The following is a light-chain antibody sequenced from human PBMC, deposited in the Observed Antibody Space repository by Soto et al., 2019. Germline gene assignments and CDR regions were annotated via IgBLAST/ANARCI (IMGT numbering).Light chain of an antibody. CDR1: SSDVGNYAY. Sequence: QSVLTQPRSVSGSPGQSVTISCTGTSSDVGNYAYVSWYRQYPGQAPKLMIYDVNKRPSGVPDRFSGSKSGNTASLTISGLQADDEAEYYCCSYAGAYTVVFGGGTKVTVL. CDR2: DVN. CDR3: CSYAGAYTVV. V-gene: IGLV2-11*01. J-gene: IGLJ2*01.